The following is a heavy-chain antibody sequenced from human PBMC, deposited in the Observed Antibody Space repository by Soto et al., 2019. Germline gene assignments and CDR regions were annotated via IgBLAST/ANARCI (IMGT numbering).Heavy chain of an antibody. CDR1: GGNFSDHG. Sequence: QVQLVQSGAELKKPGSSVKVSCKASGGNFSDHGISWVRQAPGQGLEWMGGIIPLFGTTNYAHKFKGRVTITADESTSTVYMELTSLRFEDMAIYYCATARGTSWYNWFDPWGQGTLVIVSS. V-gene: IGHV1-69*01. CDR3: ATARGTSWYNWFDP. CDR2: IIPLFGTT. D-gene: IGHD2-2*01. J-gene: IGHJ5*02.